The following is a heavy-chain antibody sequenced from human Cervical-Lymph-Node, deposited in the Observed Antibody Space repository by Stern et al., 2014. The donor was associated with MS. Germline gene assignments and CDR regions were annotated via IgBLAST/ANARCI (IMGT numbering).Heavy chain of an antibody. D-gene: IGHD1-1*01. CDR1: DDTIFTSRYS. CDR2: VASSGNA. Sequence: QVQLVQSSPGLVRPAETLSLTCTVIDDTIFTSRYSWAWVRQSPGKGLEWLGTVASSGNAHYKPSLKSRVTLSGDTAQNQFFLGLTSVTAADTALYFCARHVYNFDFWGQGALVTVTS. CDR3: ARHVYNFDF. J-gene: IGHJ4*02. V-gene: IGHV4-39*01.